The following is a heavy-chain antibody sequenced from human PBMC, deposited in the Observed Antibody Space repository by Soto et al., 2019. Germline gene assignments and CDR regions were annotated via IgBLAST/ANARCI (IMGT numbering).Heavy chain of an antibody. Sequence: EVQLVESGGGLVKPGGSLRVSCAASGFTFSKYSMNWVRQAPGKGLEWVSSISSTSKYIYYADSVKGRFTISRDNAKKSLYMQLTSLRAEGTDVYYCASGLSSGSFDYCGPGTLGSVSA. D-gene: IGHD6-19*01. CDR2: ISSTSKYI. CDR1: GFTFSKYS. CDR3: ASGLSSGSFDY. V-gene: IGHV3-21*01. J-gene: IGHJ4*02.